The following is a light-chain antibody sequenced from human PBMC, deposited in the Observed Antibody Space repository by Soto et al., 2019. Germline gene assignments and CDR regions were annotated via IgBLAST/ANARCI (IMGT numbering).Light chain of an antibody. CDR1: QDISNY. V-gene: IGKV1-33*01. Sequence: DIQMTQSPSSLSASVGDRVTITCQASQDISNYLNWYQQKPGKAPKLLIYDASNLGTGVPSRFSGSGSGTDFTFTISSPQPEDIATYYCQQYDNLSWTFGQGTKVEIK. CDR2: DAS. CDR3: QQYDNLSWT. J-gene: IGKJ1*01.